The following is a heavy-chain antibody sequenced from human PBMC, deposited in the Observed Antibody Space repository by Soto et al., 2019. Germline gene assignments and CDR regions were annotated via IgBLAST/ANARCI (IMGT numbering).Heavy chain of an antibody. J-gene: IGHJ2*01. CDR2: INYSGST. CDR3: SRRRHTRYRSGLGIPAEPLFDL. Sequence: KGLEWIGDINYSGSTNYNPSLKSRVTISVDTSNNQFSLKLSSVTAADTAFFFSSRRRHTRYRSGLGIPAEPLFDL. V-gene: IGHV4-59*01. D-gene: IGHD2-15*01.